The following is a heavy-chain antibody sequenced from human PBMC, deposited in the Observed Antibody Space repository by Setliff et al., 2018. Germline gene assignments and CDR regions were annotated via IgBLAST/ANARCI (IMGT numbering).Heavy chain of an antibody. V-gene: IGHV1-3*01. CDR1: GYTFTGYY. J-gene: IGHJ4*02. CDR3: ARGDVYSGSYYHFDY. D-gene: IGHD1-26*01. CDR2: INAGNGNI. Sequence: VASVKVSCKASGYTFTGYYMHWVRQAPGQGLEWMGWINAGNGNIRYSQNFQGRVTITRDTSASTAYMELSSLTSEDTAIYYCARGDVYSGSYYHFDYWGQGTLVTVSS.